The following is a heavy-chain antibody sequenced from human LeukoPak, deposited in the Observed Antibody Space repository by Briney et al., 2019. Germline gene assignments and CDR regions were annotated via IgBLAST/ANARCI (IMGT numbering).Heavy chain of an antibody. Sequence: PSETLSLTCTVSGGSMSPYHWGWIRQPPGKGLEWTGYIYYSGSTNYNPSLKSRVTISVDTSKNQFSLKSSSVTAADTAIYYCARAVSGRFDYWGQGTLVTVSS. V-gene: IGHV4-59*08. CDR1: GGSMSPYH. CDR2: IYYSGST. D-gene: IGHD6-19*01. J-gene: IGHJ4*02. CDR3: ARAVSGRFDY.